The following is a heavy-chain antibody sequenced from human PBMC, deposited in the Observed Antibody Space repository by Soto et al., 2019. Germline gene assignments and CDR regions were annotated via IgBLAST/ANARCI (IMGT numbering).Heavy chain of an antibody. CDR2: IDPSDSYT. CDR1: GDSFTTYW. CDR3: ARRYSDSRTDY. V-gene: IGHV5-10-1*01. D-gene: IGHD3-9*01. Sequence: LVESLKVCCKASGDSFTTYWITWVRQMPGKGLEWMGRIDPSDSYTNYSPSFQGHVTISADKSISTAYLQWSSLKASDTAMYYCARRYSDSRTDYWGQGTLVTVSS. J-gene: IGHJ4*02.